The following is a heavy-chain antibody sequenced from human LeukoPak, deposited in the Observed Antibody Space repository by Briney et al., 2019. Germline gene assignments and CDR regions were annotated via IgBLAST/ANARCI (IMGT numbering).Heavy chain of an antibody. CDR1: GFTFSSNW. CDR3: ARDQSAVAGRLDCFDY. CDR2: INSDGSST. J-gene: IGHJ4*02. Sequence: GGSLRLSCAASGFTFSSNWMHWVRQAPGKGLVRVSRINSDGSSTDYADSVKGLFTISRDNAKITLYLQMNSLRAEDTAVYYCARDQSAVAGRLDCFDYWGLGTLVTVSS. D-gene: IGHD6-19*01. V-gene: IGHV3-74*01.